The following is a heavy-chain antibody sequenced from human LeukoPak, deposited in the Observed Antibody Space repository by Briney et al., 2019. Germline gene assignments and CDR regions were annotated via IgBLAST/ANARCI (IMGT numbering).Heavy chain of an antibody. CDR3: ARGNMWDYRRYYYYMDV. V-gene: IGHV4-59*12. D-gene: IGHD4-11*01. CDR1: GDSISSYY. Sequence: PSETLSLTCTVSGDSISSYYWSWIRQPPGKGLEWIGYIYYSGSTNYNPSLKSRVTISVDTSKNQFSLKLNSVTAADTAIYYCARGNMWDYRRYYYYMDVWGKGTTVTVSS. CDR2: IYYSGST. J-gene: IGHJ6*03.